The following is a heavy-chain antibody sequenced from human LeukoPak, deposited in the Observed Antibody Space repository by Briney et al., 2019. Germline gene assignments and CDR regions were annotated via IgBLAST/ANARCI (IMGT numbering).Heavy chain of an antibody. D-gene: IGHD3-10*01. J-gene: IGHJ4*02. CDR2: IGGTGGTT. CDR1: GFTFSSYA. Sequence: PGGSLRLSCVASGFTFSSYAMRWVRQARGKGLEWVSTIGGTGGTTYYADSVKGRFTISRDKSKNTLYLQMNSLRAEDTAVYYCAKAQPLHRSGPFDYWGQGTLVTVSS. V-gene: IGHV3-23*01. CDR3: AKAQPLHRSGPFDY.